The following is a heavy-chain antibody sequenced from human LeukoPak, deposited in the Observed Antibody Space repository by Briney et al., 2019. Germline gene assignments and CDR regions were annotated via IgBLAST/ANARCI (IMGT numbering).Heavy chain of an antibody. D-gene: IGHD6-6*01. V-gene: IGHV3-30*02. CDR2: IRFDGSNK. CDR1: GFTFRTYG. Sequence: GRSLTLSCAASGFTFRTYGMHWVRQAPGKGMEWVAFIRFDGSNKYYADSVKGRFTISRDNSKNTLYLQINSLRDEDTALYYCAKDPGEAPPGFYMDVWGKGTTVTVSS. CDR3: AKDPGEAPPGFYMDV. J-gene: IGHJ6*03.